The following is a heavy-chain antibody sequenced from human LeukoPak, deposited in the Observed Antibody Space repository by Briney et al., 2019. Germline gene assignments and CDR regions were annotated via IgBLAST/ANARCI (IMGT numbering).Heavy chain of an antibody. D-gene: IGHD3-10*01. CDR3: ARQPKSCAPGIFITGKACWFDP. Sequence: SETLSLTCTVSGGSISSNSYYWGWIRHPPGKGLEWVGTVYYTGSAYYNPPLKSRVTISVDTSKNQFSLKLSSVTAADTAVYYCARQPKSCAPGIFITGKACWFDPWGQGTLVTVSP. J-gene: IGHJ5*02. CDR1: GGSISSNSYY. V-gene: IGHV4-39*01. CDR2: VYYTGSA.